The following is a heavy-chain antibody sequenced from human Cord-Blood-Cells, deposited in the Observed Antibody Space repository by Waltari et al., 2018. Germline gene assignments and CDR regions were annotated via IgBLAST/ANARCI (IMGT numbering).Heavy chain of an antibody. CDR2: INHSGST. D-gene: IGHD2-15*01. CDR3: ARGRGWDI. V-gene: IGHV4-34*01. Sequence: QVQLQQWGAGLLKPSEPLSLTCAAYGGSFSGYYWSWTRQPPGKGLEWIGEINHSGSTNYNPSLKSRVTISVDTSKNQFSLKLSSVTAADTAVYYCARGRGWDIWGQGTMVTVSS. J-gene: IGHJ3*02. CDR1: GGSFSGYY.